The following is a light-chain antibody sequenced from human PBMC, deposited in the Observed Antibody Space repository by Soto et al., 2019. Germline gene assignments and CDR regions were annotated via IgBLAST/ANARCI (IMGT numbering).Light chain of an antibody. V-gene: IGKV3-20*01. CDR2: GAS. J-gene: IGKJ1*01. CDR3: QHYASSPTT. CDR1: RSVSSSY. Sequence: EIVLTQSPGTLSLSPGERATLSCRASRSVSSSYLGWYQQKPGQAPRLLIFGASRRATGIPDRISGSGSGTDFTLTITRLEPEDFAVYYCQHYASSPTTFGQGTKVDIK.